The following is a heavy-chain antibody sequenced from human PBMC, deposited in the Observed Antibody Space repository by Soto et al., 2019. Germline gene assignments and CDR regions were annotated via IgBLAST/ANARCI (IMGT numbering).Heavy chain of an antibody. V-gene: IGHV4-39*01. J-gene: IGHJ6*03. D-gene: IGHD6-6*01. Sequence: SETLSLTCTVSGGSISSSSYYWGWIRQPPGKGLEWIGSIYYSGSTYYNPSLKSRVTISVDTSKNQFSLKLSSVTAADTAVYYCARRALPSIAARQAGIYYYYMDVWGKGTTVTVSS. CDR3: ARRALPSIAARQAGIYYYYMDV. CDR1: GGSISSSSYY. CDR2: IYYSGST.